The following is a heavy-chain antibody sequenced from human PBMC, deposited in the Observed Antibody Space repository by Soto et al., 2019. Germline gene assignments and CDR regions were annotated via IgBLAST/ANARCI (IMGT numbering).Heavy chain of an antibody. J-gene: IGHJ4*02. CDR1: GFTFSSYW. V-gene: IGHV3-7*01. Sequence: GSLRLSCAASGFTFSSYWMSWVRQAPGKGLEWVANIKQDGSEKYYVDSVKGRFTISRDNAKNSLYLQMNSLRAEDTAVYYCARVAVITAAGTSDYWGQGTLVTVSS. D-gene: IGHD6-13*01. CDR3: ARVAVITAAGTSDY. CDR2: IKQDGSEK.